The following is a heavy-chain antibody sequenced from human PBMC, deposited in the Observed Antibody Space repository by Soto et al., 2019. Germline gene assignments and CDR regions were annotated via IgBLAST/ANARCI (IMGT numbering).Heavy chain of an antibody. CDR2: ISYDGSNK. CDR3: AKGYWFDP. V-gene: IGHV3-30*18. J-gene: IGHJ5*02. CDR1: GFTFSSYG. Sequence: VGSLRLSCAAPGFTFSSYGMHWVRQAPGKGLEWVAVISYDGSNKYYADSVKGRFTISRDNSKNTLYLQMNSLRAEDTAVYYCAKGYWFDPWGQGTLVTVSS.